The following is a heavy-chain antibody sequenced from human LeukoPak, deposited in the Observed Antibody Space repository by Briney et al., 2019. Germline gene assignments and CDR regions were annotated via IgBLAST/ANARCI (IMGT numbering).Heavy chain of an antibody. J-gene: IGHJ4*02. Sequence: ASVKVSCKASGYTFTSYGISWVRQAPGQGLEWMGWISAYNGNTNYAQKLQGRVTMTTDTSTSTAYIELRSLRSEDTAVYYCARGTAMGTFDYWGQGTLVTVSS. CDR3: ARGTAMGTFDY. V-gene: IGHV1-18*01. CDR2: ISAYNGNT. D-gene: IGHD5-18*01. CDR1: GYTFTSYG.